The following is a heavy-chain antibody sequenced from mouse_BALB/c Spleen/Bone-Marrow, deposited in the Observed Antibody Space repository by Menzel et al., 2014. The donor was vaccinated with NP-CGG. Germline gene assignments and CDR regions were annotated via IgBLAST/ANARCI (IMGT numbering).Heavy chain of an antibody. D-gene: IGHD1-1*02. CDR1: GYTFTDYN. CDR2: IYPNNGGT. Sequence: VQLKESRPELVKPGASVKISCKASGYTFTDYNMHWVKQSHGKSLEWIGYIYPNNGGTGYNQKFKSKATVTADNSSSTAYMELRSLTSEDSAVYYCARRGSPYYFDYWGQGTTLTVSS. J-gene: IGHJ2*01. V-gene: IGHV1S29*02. CDR3: ARRGSPYYFDY.